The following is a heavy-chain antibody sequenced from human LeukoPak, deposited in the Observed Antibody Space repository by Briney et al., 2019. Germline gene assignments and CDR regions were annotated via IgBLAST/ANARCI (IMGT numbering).Heavy chain of an antibody. V-gene: IGHV3-21*01. CDR3: AKGSITMVRGVPFDY. J-gene: IGHJ4*02. D-gene: IGHD3-10*01. CDR1: GFTFSSYS. CDR2: INTVGTYI. Sequence: GGSLRLSCAASGFTFSSYSFNWVRQAPGKGLEWVSSINTVGTYIYYADSVRGRFTISRDNSKNTLYLQMNSRRAEDTAVYYCAKGSITMVRGVPFDYWGQGTLVTVSS.